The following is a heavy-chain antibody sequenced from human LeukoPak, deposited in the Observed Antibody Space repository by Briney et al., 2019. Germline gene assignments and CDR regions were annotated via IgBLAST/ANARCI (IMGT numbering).Heavy chain of an antibody. CDR1: GFTFSTYG. J-gene: IGHJ4*02. D-gene: IGHD2-21*01. CDR3: VVESAIGH. V-gene: IGHV3-30*02. Sequence: PGGSLRLSCAASGFTFSTYGMHWVRQAPGKGLEWVAFIRSDGSDKYYVASVKVRFTISRDNSKNTLYMEMNSLRPEDSAMYYCVVESAIGHWGQGTLVTVSS. CDR2: IRSDGSDK.